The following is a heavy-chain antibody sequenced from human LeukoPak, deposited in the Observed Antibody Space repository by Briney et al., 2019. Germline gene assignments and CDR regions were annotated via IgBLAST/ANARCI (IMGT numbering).Heavy chain of an antibody. CDR1: GFTFSSHG. CDR3: AKDGAWLRFDD. Sequence: PGGSLRLSCVASGFTFSSHGMNWVRQAPGKGLEWVSGISPGGGPTYYADSVKGRFTISRDDSKNTLYLQMKNLRAEDTAVYYCAKDGAWLRFDDWGQGILVTVSS. D-gene: IGHD5-12*01. J-gene: IGHJ4*02. V-gene: IGHV3-23*01. CDR2: ISPGGGPT.